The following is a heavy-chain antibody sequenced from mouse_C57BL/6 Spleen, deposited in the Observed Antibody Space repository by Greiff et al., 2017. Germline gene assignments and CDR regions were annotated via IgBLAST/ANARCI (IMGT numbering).Heavy chain of an antibody. J-gene: IGHJ4*01. D-gene: IGHD2-1*01. CDR1: GYTFTSYW. Sequence: QVQLQQPGAELVRPGSSVKLSCKASGYTFTSYWMHWVKQRPIQGLEWIGNIDPSDSETHYNQKFKDKATLTVDKSSSTAYMQLSSLTSVDSAVYYCARSGLYYGNYEDAMDYWGQGTSVTVSS. CDR3: ARSGLYYGNYEDAMDY. V-gene: IGHV1-52*01. CDR2: IDPSDSET.